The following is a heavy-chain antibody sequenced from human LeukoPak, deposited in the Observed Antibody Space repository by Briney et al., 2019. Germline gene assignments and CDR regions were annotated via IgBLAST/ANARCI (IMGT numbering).Heavy chain of an antibody. D-gene: IGHD2-8*01. J-gene: IGHJ4*02. V-gene: IGHV4-59*11. CDR1: GGSISSHY. Sequence: SETLSLTCSVSGGSISSHYWSWIRQPPGKVLQWIGNIYNSGSSNYNPSLKSRVAVSVDTSKNQFSLKLSSVTAADTAVYYCARVSNGYLDYWGQGTLVTVSS. CDR2: IYNSGSS. CDR3: ARVSNGYLDY.